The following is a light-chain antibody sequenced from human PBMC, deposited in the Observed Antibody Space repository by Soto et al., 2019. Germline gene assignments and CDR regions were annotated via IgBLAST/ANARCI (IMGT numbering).Light chain of an antibody. Sequence: EIVLTQSPGTLSLSPGERATVSCRASQSVSSSYLAWYQQKPGQAPRLLIYGASSRATGIPDRFSGSGSGTEFTLTISRLEPEDFAVYYCQQRSDWRTFGRGTKVDIK. V-gene: IGKV3D-20*02. J-gene: IGKJ4*02. CDR1: QSVSSSY. CDR2: GAS. CDR3: QQRSDWRT.